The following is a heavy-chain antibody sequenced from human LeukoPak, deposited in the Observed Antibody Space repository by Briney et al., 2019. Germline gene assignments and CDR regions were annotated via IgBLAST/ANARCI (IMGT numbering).Heavy chain of an antibody. CDR1: GYTLTELS. J-gene: IGHJ4*02. CDR2: INPSGGST. D-gene: IGHD6-13*01. Sequence: ASVTVSFKVSGYTLTELSMHWVRQAPGQGLEWMGRINPSGGSTSYAQNFQDRVTMTRDTSTTTAYMELSSLRSEDTAVYYCARTLAAGGTDYWGQGTLVTVSS. CDR3: ARTLAAGGTDY. V-gene: IGHV1-46*01.